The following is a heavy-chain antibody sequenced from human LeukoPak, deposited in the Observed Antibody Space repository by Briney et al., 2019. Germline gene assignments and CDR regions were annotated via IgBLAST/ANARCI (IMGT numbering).Heavy chain of an antibody. D-gene: IGHD3-9*01. CDR2: IIPIFGTA. Sequence: GASVKVSCKASGGTFSSYAISWVRQAPGQGLEWMGGIIPIFGTANYAQKFQGRVTITADESTSTAYMELSSLRSEDTAVYYCARRYYDILTGYENNWYFDLWGRGTLVTVSS. V-gene: IGHV1-69*13. J-gene: IGHJ2*01. CDR1: GGTFSSYA. CDR3: ARRYYDILTGYENNWYFDL.